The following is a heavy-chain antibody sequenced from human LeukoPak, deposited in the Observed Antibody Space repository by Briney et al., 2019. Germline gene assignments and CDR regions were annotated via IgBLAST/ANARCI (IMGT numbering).Heavy chain of an antibody. D-gene: IGHD3-16*02. CDR3: ARLPYRDGVAQDY. CDR2: INPISGAT. J-gene: IGHJ4*02. CDR1: GYTFTRYY. V-gene: IGHV1-46*01. Sequence: ASVKVSCKTSGYTFTRYYMQWVRQAPGHGLEWMGIINPISGATDYAQKLQGRVTMTRDTSTSTVYMELSSLRSEDTAMYYCARLPYRDGVAQDYWGQGTLVTVSS.